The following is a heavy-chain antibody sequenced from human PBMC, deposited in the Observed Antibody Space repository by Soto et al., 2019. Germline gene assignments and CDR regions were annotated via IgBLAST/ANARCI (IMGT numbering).Heavy chain of an antibody. D-gene: IGHD3-10*02. CDR2: IKHDNGDT. CDR3: ARDKAYVGYDY. Sequence: QVQLVQSGAEGQKPGASVKVSCKASGYTLSGFYMHWLRQAPGRGLEWMGYIKHDNGDTQYAEKCLGQVTMTRDTSISTVYMELNRSTSADTAIYFCARDKAYVGYDYWGQGTLVTVSS. CDR1: GYTLSGFY. V-gene: IGHV1-2*02. J-gene: IGHJ4*02.